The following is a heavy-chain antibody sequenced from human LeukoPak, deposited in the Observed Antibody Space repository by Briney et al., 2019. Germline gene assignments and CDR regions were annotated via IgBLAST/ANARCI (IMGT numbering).Heavy chain of an antibody. D-gene: IGHD3-22*01. CDR1: GFTFSSYA. V-gene: IGHV3-23*01. CDR3: AKVTGQGYDSSGYYFDY. J-gene: IGHJ4*02. CDR2: ISGSGGST. Sequence: PGGSLRLSCAASGFTFSSYAMSWVRQAPEKGLEWVSAISGSGGSTYYADSVKGRFTISRDNSKNTLYLQMNSLRADDTAVYYCAKVTGQGYDSSGYYFDYWGQGTLVTVSS.